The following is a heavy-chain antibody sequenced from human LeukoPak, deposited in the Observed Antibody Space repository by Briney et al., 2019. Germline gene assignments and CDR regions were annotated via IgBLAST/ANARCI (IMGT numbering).Heavy chain of an antibody. D-gene: IGHD2-8*01. CDR3: ARSGTKTNGFDH. Sequence: PSETLSLTCTVSGGSISTYYWSWVRQPPGKGLEWIGYIYYSGSTNYSPSLQSRVTMSVDTSKNQFSLRMNSVTAADTAVYYCARSGTKTNGFDHWGQGTLVTVSS. J-gene: IGHJ4*02. V-gene: IGHV4-59*01. CDR2: IYYSGST. CDR1: GGSISTYY.